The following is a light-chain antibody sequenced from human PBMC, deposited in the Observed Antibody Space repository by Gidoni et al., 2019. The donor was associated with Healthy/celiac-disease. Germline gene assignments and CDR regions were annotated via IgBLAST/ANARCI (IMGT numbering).Light chain of an antibody. Sequence: QSVLTQPPSASGTPGQRVTISCSGSSSNIGSHYVYWYQQLPGTAPKLLIYRNNQRPSGVPDRFSGSKSGTSASLAISGLRSEDEADYYCAAWDDSLSGVVFGGGTKLTGL. CDR2: RNN. CDR1: SSNIGSHY. CDR3: AAWDDSLSGVV. J-gene: IGLJ2*01. V-gene: IGLV1-47*01.